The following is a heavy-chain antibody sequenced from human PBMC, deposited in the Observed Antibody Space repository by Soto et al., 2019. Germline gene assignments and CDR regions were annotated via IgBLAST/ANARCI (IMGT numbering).Heavy chain of an antibody. J-gene: IGHJ5*02. Sequence: SETLSLTCTVSGDSISSGGYYWSWIRQHPGKGLEWIGYIFYSGRTYYNPSLQSRVSISVDTSKNQFSLNLNSVTAADTAVYYCARVTSNSSGGWFDPWGQGTLVTVSS. D-gene: IGHD6-6*01. CDR1: GDSISSGGYY. V-gene: IGHV4-31*03. CDR2: IFYSGRT. CDR3: ARVTSNSSGGWFDP.